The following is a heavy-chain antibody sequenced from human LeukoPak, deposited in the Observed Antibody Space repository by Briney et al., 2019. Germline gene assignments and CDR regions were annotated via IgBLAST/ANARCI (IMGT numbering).Heavy chain of an antibody. J-gene: IGHJ4*02. D-gene: IGHD3-22*01. Sequence: PSETLSLTCTVSGGPISSYYWSWIRQPPGKGLEWIGYIYYSGSTNYNPSLKSRVTISVDTSKNQFSLKLSSVTAADTAVYYCASYYDSSGLAWVFDYWGQGTLVTVSS. CDR2: IYYSGST. V-gene: IGHV4-59*01. CDR3: ASYYDSSGLAWVFDY. CDR1: GGPISSYY.